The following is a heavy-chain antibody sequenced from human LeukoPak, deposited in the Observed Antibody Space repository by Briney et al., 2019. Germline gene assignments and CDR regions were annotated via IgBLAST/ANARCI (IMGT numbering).Heavy chain of an antibody. CDR1: GFTFSSYG. CDR3: AKDWGMGDQLLRIDY. D-gene: IGHD2-2*01. Sequence: GGSLRLSCAASGFTFSSYGMHWVRQAPGKGLEWVAVISYDGSNTYYADSVKGRFTISRDNSKNTLFLQMNSLGAEDTAVYYCAKDWGMGDQLLRIDYWGQGTLVTASS. CDR2: ISYDGSNT. V-gene: IGHV3-30*18. J-gene: IGHJ4*02.